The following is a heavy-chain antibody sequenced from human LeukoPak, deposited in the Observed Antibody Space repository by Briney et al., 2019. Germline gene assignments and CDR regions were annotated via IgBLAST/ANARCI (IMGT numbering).Heavy chain of an antibody. J-gene: IGHJ5*02. Sequence: GASVKVSCKASGYTFTSYGISWVRQAPGQGLEWMGWISAYNGNTNYAQKLQGRVTMTTDTSTSTAYMELRSLRSDDTAVYYCARDFPDTAMRGDYFNWFDPWGQGTLVTVSS. V-gene: IGHV1-18*01. CDR3: ARDFPDTAMRGDYFNWFDP. CDR2: ISAYNGNT. D-gene: IGHD5-18*01. CDR1: GYTFTSYG.